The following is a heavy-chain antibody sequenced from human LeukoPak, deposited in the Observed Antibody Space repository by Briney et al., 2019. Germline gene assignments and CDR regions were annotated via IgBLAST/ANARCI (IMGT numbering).Heavy chain of an antibody. CDR1: GFTFSNYW. J-gene: IGHJ4*02. Sequence: GGSLRLSCAASGFTFSNYWMSWVRQAPGKGLEWVANIKQDGSEIYYVDAVKGRFTISRDNAKNSLYLQMNSLRAEDTGVYYCARDGHYTIYELRFDYWGQGALVTVSS. CDR2: IKQDGSEI. CDR3: ARDGHYTIYELRFDY. D-gene: IGHD5/OR15-5a*01. V-gene: IGHV3-7*01.